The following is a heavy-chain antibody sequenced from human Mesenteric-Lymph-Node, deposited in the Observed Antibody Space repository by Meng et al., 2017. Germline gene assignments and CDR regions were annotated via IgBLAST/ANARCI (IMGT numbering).Heavy chain of an antibody. CDR1: GFTFSSYG. CDR3: ARDSSMYFDY. J-gene: IGHJ4*02. CDR2: IWYDGSNK. Sequence: GESLKISCAASGFTFSSYGMHWVRQAPGKGLEWVAVIWYDGSNKYYADSGKGRFTISRDNSKNTLYLQMNSLRAEGTAVYYCARDSSMYFDYWGQGTLVTVS. V-gene: IGHV3-33*01. D-gene: IGHD2-2*01.